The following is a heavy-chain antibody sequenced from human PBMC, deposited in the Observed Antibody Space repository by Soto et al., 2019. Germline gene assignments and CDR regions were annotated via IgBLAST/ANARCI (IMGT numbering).Heavy chain of an antibody. CDR1: GGSISSYY. CDR2: IYYSGST. J-gene: IGHJ4*02. D-gene: IGHD5-12*01. Sequence: PSETLSLTCTVSGGSISSYYWSWIRQPPGKGLEWIGCIYYSGSTNYNPSLKSRVTISVDTSKNQFSLKLSSVTAADTAVYYCAGGWLLYFDYWGQGTLVTVSS. CDR3: AGGWLLYFDY. V-gene: IGHV4-59*01.